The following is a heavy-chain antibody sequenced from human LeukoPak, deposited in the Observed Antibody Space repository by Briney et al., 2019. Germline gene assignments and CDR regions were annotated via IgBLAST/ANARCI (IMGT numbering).Heavy chain of an antibody. Sequence: ASVKVSCKASGYTFTTYGISWVRQAPGQGLEWVGWISAYNGNTNYAQKFQGRVTMTTDTSTSTAYMELRSLRSDDTAVYYCARDWSSVDFYYMDVWGKGTTVTVSS. CDR2: ISAYNGNT. CDR1: GYTFTTYG. CDR3: ARDWSSVDFYYMDV. J-gene: IGHJ6*03. V-gene: IGHV1-18*01.